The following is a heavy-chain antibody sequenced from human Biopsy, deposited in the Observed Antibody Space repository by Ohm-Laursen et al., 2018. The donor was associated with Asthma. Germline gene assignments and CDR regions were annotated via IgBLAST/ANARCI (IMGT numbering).Heavy chain of an antibody. V-gene: IGHV4-61*08. CDR2: ISYSGST. CDR3: ARVPTTLRYFDL. J-gene: IGHJ2*01. CDR1: GASISSGGYY. D-gene: IGHD2-15*01. Sequence: SDTLSLTCTVSGASISSGGYYWSWIRHHPGSGLEWVSYISYSGSTDYNPSLKSRLTISMDTSKNQFSLKLSSVTAADTAVYYCARVPTTLRYFDLWGRGTLVTVSS.